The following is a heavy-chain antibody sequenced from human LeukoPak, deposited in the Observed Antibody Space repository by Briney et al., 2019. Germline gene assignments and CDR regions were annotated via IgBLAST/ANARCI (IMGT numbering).Heavy chain of an antibody. CDR2: IYSGGST. Sequence: GGSLRLSCAASGFTFSSYSMSWVRQAPGKGLEWVSVIYSGGSTYYADSVKGRFTISRDNSKNTLYLQMNSLRAEDTAVYYCAREKGVYCGGDCYTGAFDIWGQGTMVTVSS. J-gene: IGHJ3*02. CDR3: AREKGVYCGGDCYTGAFDI. CDR1: GFTFSSYS. D-gene: IGHD2-21*02. V-gene: IGHV3-66*01.